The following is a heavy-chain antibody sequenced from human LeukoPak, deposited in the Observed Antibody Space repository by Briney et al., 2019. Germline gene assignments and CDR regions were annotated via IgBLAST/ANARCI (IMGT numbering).Heavy chain of an antibody. Sequence: SVKVSCKASGGTFSSYAISWVRQAPGQGLEWMGRIIPILGIANYAQKFQGRVTITADKSTSTAYMELSSLRSEDTAVYYCARERADGSSGLDYWGQGTLVTVSS. CDR2: IIPILGIA. CDR3: ARERADGSSGLDY. D-gene: IGHD6-19*01. J-gene: IGHJ4*02. CDR1: GGTFSSYA. V-gene: IGHV1-69*04.